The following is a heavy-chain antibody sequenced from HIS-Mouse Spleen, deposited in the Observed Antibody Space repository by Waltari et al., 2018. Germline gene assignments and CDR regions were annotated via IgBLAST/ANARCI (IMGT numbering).Heavy chain of an antibody. CDR1: GGSISSYY. V-gene: IGHV4-4*07. CDR2: IYTSGST. J-gene: IGHJ3*02. Sequence: QVQLQESGPGLVKPSETLSLTCTVSGGSISSYYWSWIRQPAGKGLEWIGRIYTSGSTNYYPTLKSRVTMSVDTSKNQFSLKLSSVTAADTAVYYCARDFHDFWSGYYGGDKKHDAFDIWGQGTMVTVSS. CDR3: ARDFHDFWSGYYGGDKKHDAFDI. D-gene: IGHD3-3*01.